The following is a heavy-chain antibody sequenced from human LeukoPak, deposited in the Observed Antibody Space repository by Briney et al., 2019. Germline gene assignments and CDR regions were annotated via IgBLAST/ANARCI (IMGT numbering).Heavy chain of an antibody. V-gene: IGHV3-53*01. CDR2: IYSGGRT. CDR3: ARDRSTVAAWVDY. J-gene: IGHJ4*02. CDR1: GLTVSSNY. Sequence: LGGSLRLSCGASGLTVSSNYMSWVRQAPGKGLEWVSVIYSGGRTYYADSVKGRFTISRDNSKNTLYLQMNNLRAEDTAVYYCARDRSTVAAWVDYWGQGTLVTVSS. D-gene: IGHD4-23*01.